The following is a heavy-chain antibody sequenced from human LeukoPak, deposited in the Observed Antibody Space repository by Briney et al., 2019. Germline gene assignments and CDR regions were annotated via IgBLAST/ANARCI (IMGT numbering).Heavy chain of an antibody. D-gene: IGHD3-3*01. J-gene: IGHJ4*02. CDR1: GGSISSSSYY. CDR3: ARDSTIFGVVSFDY. V-gene: IGHV4-39*07. CDR2: IHYSGST. Sequence: PSETLSLTCTVSGGSISSSSYYWGWIRQPPGKGLEWIGSIHYSGSTNYNPSLKSRVTISVDTSKNQFSLKLSSVTAADTAVYYCARDSTIFGVVSFDYWGPGTLVTVSS.